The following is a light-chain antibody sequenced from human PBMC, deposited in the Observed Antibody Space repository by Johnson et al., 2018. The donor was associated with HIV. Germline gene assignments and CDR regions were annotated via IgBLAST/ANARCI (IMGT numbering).Light chain of an antibody. V-gene: IGLV1-51*02. J-gene: IGLJ1*01. CDR2: ENN. CDR3: GTWDSSLSDNYG. Sequence: HSVLTQPPSVSAAPGQKVTISCSGSSSNIGNNYVSWYQQLPGTAPKLLIYENNKRPSGIPDRFSGSKSGTSATLGITGLQTGDEADYYCGTWDSSLSDNYGFGTGTKVTVL. CDR1: SSNIGNNY.